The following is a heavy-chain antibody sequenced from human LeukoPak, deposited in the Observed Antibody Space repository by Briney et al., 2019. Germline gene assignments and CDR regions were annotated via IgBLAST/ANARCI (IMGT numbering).Heavy chain of an antibody. CDR1: GYTFTGYY. J-gene: IGHJ3*02. V-gene: IGHV1-2*02. Sequence: ASVKVSCKASGYTFTGYYIYWVRQAPGQGLEWMGWINPNTGGGTNYAQTFQGRVTMTGDTPISTVYLELSRLTSDDAAVYYCARDRGSYFYDAFDIWGQGTMVTVSS. CDR2: INPNTGGGT. CDR3: ARDRGSYFYDAFDI. D-gene: IGHD1-26*01.